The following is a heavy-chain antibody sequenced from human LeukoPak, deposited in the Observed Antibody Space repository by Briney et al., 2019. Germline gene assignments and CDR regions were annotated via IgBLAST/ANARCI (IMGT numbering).Heavy chain of an antibody. Sequence: SETLSLTCTVSGGSVSSGSYYWSWIRQPPGKGLEWIGYIYYSGSTNYNPSLKSRVTISVDTSKNQFSLKLSSVTAADTAVYYCARLVHSSSWVWFDPWGQGTLVTVSS. J-gene: IGHJ5*02. CDR2: IYYSGST. CDR3: ARLVHSSSWVWFDP. CDR1: GGSVSSGSYY. D-gene: IGHD6-6*01. V-gene: IGHV4-61*01.